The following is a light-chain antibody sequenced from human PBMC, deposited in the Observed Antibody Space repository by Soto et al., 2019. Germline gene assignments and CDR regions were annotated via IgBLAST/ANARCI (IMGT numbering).Light chain of an antibody. Sequence: ETVMTQSPATLSVSPGERATLSCKASQSVSDKLAWYQQKLGQAPRLLIYDASNRVTGIPARFSGSGSGTEFTLTICSLQSEDFAVYYCQQYKNWPPSTFGQGTKLEIK. CDR2: DAS. V-gene: IGKV3-15*01. J-gene: IGKJ2*01. CDR3: QQYKNWPPST. CDR1: QSVSDK.